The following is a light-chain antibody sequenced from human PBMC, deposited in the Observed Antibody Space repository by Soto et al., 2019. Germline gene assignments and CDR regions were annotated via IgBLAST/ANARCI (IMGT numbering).Light chain of an antibody. CDR3: QQSYSTPPT. CDR2: AAS. CDR1: QSISSY. Sequence: DIQMTKSPSSLSASVGDRVTITCRASQSISSYLNWYQQKPGKAPKLLIYAASSLQSGVPSRFSGSGSGTDFTLTISSLQPEDFATYYCQQSYSTPPTFGGGTKVDIK. V-gene: IGKV1-39*01. J-gene: IGKJ4*01.